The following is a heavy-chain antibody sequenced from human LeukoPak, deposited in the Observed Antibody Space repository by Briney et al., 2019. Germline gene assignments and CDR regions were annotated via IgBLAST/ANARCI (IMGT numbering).Heavy chain of an antibody. V-gene: IGHV3-30*02. CDR1: GFTFSSYG. CDR2: IRYDGSNK. CDR3: AKEKVPAARRGWFDP. D-gene: IGHD2-2*01. J-gene: IGHJ5*02. Sequence: GGSLRLSCAASGFTFSSYGMHWVRQAPGKGLEWVAFIRYDGSNKYYADSVKGRFTISRDNSKNTLYLQMNSLRAEDTAVYYCAKEKVPAARRGWFDPWGQGTLATVSS.